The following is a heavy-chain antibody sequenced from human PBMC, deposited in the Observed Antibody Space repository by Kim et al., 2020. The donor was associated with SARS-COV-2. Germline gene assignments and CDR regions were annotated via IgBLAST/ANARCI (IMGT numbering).Heavy chain of an antibody. D-gene: IGHD6-13*01. Sequence: GGSLRLSCAASGFTFGDYAMHWVRQAPGKGLEWVSGISWNSGSIGYADSVKGRFTISRDNAKNSLYLQMNSLRAEDTALYYCAKDVSPYSSSWYLGPIFDYWGQGTLVTVSS. CDR2: ISWNSGSI. V-gene: IGHV3-9*01. J-gene: IGHJ4*02. CDR3: AKDVSPYSSSWYLGPIFDY. CDR1: GFTFGDYA.